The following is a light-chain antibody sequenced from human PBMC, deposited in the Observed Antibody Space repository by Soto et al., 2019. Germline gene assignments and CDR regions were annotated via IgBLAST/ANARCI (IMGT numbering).Light chain of an antibody. J-gene: IGLJ1*01. V-gene: IGLV2-18*02. CDR1: SSDVGSYNH. CDR2: EVT. Sequence: LTQPPSVSGSPGQSVTISCTGTSSDVGSYNHVSWYQQPPGTAPKVMIYEVTNRPSGVPDRFSGSKSGDTASLTISGLQAEDEADYYCCSFAGAGTFVFGTGTKVTVL. CDR3: CSFAGAGTFV.